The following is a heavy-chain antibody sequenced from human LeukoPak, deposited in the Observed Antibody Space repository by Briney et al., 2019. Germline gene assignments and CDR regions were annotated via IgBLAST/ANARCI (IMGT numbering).Heavy chain of an antibody. CDR1: GFTFSSYS. CDR2: ISSSSSYI. V-gene: IGHV3-21*01. D-gene: IGHD3-10*01. J-gene: IGHJ3*02. Sequence: GGSLRLSCAASGFTFSSYSMNWVRQAPGKGLEWVSSISSSSSYIYYADSVKGRFTISRDNAKNSLYLQMNSLRAEDTAVYYCARDWAFYYGSAFDIWGQGTMVTVSS. CDR3: ARDWAFYYGSAFDI.